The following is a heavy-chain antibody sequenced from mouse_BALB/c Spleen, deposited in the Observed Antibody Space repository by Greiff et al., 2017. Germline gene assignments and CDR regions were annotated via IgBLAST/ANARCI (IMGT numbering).Heavy chain of an antibody. J-gene: IGHJ3*01. Sequence: VQLQQSGAELARPGASVKMSCKASGYTFTSYTMHWVKQRPGQGLEWIGYINPSSGYTNYNQKFKDKATLTADKSSSTAYMQLSSLTSEDSAVYYCARDSLLRSFAYWGQGTLVTVSA. CDR2: INPSSGYT. D-gene: IGHD1-2*01. CDR1: GYTFTSYT. CDR3: ARDSLLRSFAY. V-gene: IGHV1-4*01.